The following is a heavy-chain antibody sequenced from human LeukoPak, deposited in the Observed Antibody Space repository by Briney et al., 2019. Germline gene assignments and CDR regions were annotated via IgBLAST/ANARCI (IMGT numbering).Heavy chain of an antibody. CDR1: GFTLTQIS. Sequence: ASVKVSCKVSGFTLTQISIHWVRQAPGKGLEWMGGFEPEDGETNYAQKFQGRVTMTEDTPTDTAYMELSSLISEDTAVYFCAAGSVMDADYLDYWGQGTLVTVS. D-gene: IGHD3-16*01. J-gene: IGHJ4*02. V-gene: IGHV1-24*01. CDR2: FEPEDGET. CDR3: AAGSVMDADYLDY.